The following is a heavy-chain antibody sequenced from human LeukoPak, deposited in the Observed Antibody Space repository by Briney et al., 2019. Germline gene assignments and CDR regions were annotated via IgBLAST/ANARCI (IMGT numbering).Heavy chain of an antibody. D-gene: IGHD5-18*01. Sequence: GGSLRLSCAASEFSFSSSGMHWVRQAPGKGLEWVTFIRNDGSKRYYADSVKGRFTISRDNSKNTLYLQMNSLRAEDTAVYYCAKGDSYGYVRWGQGTLVTVSS. V-gene: IGHV3-30*02. CDR2: IRNDGSKR. CDR3: AKGDSYGYVR. CDR1: EFSFSSSG. J-gene: IGHJ4*02.